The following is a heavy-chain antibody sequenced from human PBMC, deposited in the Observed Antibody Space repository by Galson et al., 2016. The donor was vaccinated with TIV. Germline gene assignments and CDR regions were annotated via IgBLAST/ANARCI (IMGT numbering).Heavy chain of an antibody. Sequence: ETLSLTCAVYGGSFSGYYWSWIRQPPEKGLEWIGEINHSGSSNYNPSLKSRVTISMDTSKDQFSLKLTSVTAADTAVYYCARGRGLSLWGQGTLVTVSA. CDR3: ARGRGLSL. D-gene: IGHD3-16*02. V-gene: IGHV4-34*01. J-gene: IGHJ4*02. CDR1: GGSFSGYY. CDR2: INHSGSS.